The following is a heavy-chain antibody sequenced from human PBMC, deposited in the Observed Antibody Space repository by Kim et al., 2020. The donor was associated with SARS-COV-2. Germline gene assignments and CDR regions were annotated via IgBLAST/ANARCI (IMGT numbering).Heavy chain of an antibody. J-gene: IGHJ5*02. CDR2: INHSGST. V-gene: IGHV4-34*01. D-gene: IGHD6-19*01. CDR1: GGSFSGYY. CDR3: ARTRWGYFGGWSRGNWFDP. Sequence: SETLSLTCAVYGGSFSGYYWSWIRQPPGKGLEWIGEINHSGSTNYNPSLKSRVTISVDTSKNQFSLKLSSVTAADTAVYYCARTRWGYFGGWSRGNWFDPWGQGTLVTVSS.